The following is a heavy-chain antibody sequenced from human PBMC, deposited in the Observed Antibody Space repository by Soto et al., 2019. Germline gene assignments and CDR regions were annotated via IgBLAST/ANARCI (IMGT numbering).Heavy chain of an antibody. CDR1: GFTFSNYG. D-gene: IGHD2-15*01. CDR3: AKEKIVVISSAIDGFYYYGMDV. J-gene: IGHJ6*02. Sequence: PGGSLRLSCEASGFTFSNYGMTWVRQAPGKGLEWVSCISGTGGSIYYGESVRGRFTISRDNSKNMVYLEMNSLRAGDTAVYYCAKEKIVVISSAIDGFYYYGMDVWGQGTTVTVSS. V-gene: IGHV3-23*01. CDR2: ISGTGGSI.